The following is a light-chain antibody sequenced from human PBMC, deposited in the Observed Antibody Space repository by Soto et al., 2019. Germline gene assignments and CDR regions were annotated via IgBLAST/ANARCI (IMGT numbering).Light chain of an antibody. CDR3: QQYDTSPRT. V-gene: IGKV3-20*01. CDR1: QSVSSNY. CDR2: GAS. Sequence: EVMLTQSPGTLSLSPGERATLSCRASQSVSSNYLAWYQQKSGQAPRLLIYGASNRATGIPDRFSGSGSGTDFTLTIRRLEPEAFEVYYCQQYDTSPRTFGQGTKVEFK. J-gene: IGKJ1*01.